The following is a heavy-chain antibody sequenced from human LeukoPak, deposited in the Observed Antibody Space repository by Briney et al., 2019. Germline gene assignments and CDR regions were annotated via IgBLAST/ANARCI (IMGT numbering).Heavy chain of an antibody. Sequence: GASVKVSCKASGYTFTGYYMHWVRQAPGQGLEWMGWINPNSGGTNYAQKFQGRVTMTRDTSISTAYMELRRLRSDDTAVYYCARDRAYMVRGYNDYWGQGTLVTVSS. J-gene: IGHJ4*02. CDR2: INPNSGGT. V-gene: IGHV1-2*02. CDR1: GYTFTGYY. D-gene: IGHD3-10*01. CDR3: ARDRAYMVRGYNDY.